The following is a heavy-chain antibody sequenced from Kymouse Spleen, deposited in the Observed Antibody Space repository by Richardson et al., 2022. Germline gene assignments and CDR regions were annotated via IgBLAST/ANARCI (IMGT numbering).Heavy chain of an antibody. CDR3: ARRLQTDWFDP. Sequence: QVQLQQWGAGLLKPSETLSLTCAVYGGSFSGYYWSWIRQPPGKGLEWIGEINHSGSTNYNPSLKSRVTISVDTSKNQFSLKLSSVTAADTAVYYCARRLQTDWFDPWGQGTLVTVSS. J-gene: IGHJ5*02. V-gene: IGHV4-34*01. D-gene: IGHD4-11,IGHD4-11*01. CDR2: INHSGST. CDR1: GGSFSGYY.